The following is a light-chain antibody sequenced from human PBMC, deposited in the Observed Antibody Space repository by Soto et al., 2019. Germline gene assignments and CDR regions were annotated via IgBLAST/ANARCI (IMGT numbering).Light chain of an antibody. CDR1: QSININN. CDR3: QQYGSSPLT. J-gene: IGKJ4*01. CDR2: GAS. Sequence: EIVLIQSPATLSLSPGERATLSCRASQSININNLAWYQQKPGHAPRLLIFGASNRATGIPGRFSGSGSGTDFTLTISRLEPEDFALYYCQQYGSSPLTFGGGTKVDIK. V-gene: IGKV3-20*01.